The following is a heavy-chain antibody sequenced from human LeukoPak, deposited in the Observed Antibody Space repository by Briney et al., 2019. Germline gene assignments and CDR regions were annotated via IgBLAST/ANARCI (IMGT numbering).Heavy chain of an antibody. Sequence: ASVKVSCKASGYTFTAYYMHWVRQAPGQGLEWMGWINPNSGGTNYAQKFQGRVTMTSDTSITTAYMELTRLRSDDTAVYYCAIRPRSSGGYGAFDYWGQGTLVTVSS. CDR1: GYTFTAYY. J-gene: IGHJ4*02. CDR3: AIRPRSSGGYGAFDY. CDR2: INPNSGGT. V-gene: IGHV1-2*02. D-gene: IGHD6-19*01.